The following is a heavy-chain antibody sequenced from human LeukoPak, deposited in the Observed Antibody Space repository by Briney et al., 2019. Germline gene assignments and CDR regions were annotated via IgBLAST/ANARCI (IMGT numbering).Heavy chain of an antibody. J-gene: IGHJ6*02. Sequence: GGSLRLSCAASGFTFSSYWMSWVRQAPGKGLEWVANIKQDGSEKYYVDSVKGRFTISRDNAKNSLYLQMNSLRAEDTAVYYCARGLTTVVTGTRNPYYYGMDVWGQGTTVTVSS. CDR2: IKQDGSEK. CDR3: ARGLTTVVTGTRNPYYYGMDV. D-gene: IGHD4-23*01. CDR1: GFTFSSYW. V-gene: IGHV3-7*01.